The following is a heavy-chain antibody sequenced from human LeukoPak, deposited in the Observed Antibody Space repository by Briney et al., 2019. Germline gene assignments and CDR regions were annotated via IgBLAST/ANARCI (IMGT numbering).Heavy chain of an antibody. CDR1: GFTVSSNY. J-gene: IGHJ3*02. Sequence: PGGSLRLSCAASGFTVSSNYMSWVRQAPGKGLEWVSVIYRGGSTYYADSVKGRFTISRDNAKNTLDLQMNNLRAEDTAVYYCARAGEGLQSYGFDMWGQGTKVSVST. CDR2: IYRGGST. D-gene: IGHD4-11*01. CDR3: ARAGEGLQSYGFDM. V-gene: IGHV3-66*01.